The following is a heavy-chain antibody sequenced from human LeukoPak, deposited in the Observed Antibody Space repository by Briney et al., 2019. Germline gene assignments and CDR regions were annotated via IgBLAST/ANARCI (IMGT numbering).Heavy chain of an antibody. J-gene: IGHJ4*02. V-gene: IGHV4-59*01. Sequence: SQTLSLTCTVSGGSISSYYWSWIRQPPGKGLEWIGYIYYSGSTNYNPSLKSRVTISVDTSKNQFSLKLSSVTAADTAVYYCARDEGRDGYNLYYWGQGTLVTVSS. CDR2: IYYSGST. CDR3: ARDEGRDGYNLYY. CDR1: GGSISSYY. D-gene: IGHD5-12*01.